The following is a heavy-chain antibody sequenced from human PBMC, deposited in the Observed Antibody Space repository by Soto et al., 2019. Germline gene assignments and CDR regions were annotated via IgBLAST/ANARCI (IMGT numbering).Heavy chain of an antibody. V-gene: IGHV1-69*13. CDR3: ARDRTLLGYRSSEGFDP. D-gene: IGHD6-6*01. CDR2: IIPIFGTA. J-gene: IGHJ5*02. Sequence: SVKVSCKASGGTLSSYAISWVRQAPGQGLEWMGGIIPIFGTANYAQKFQGRVTITADESTSTAYMELSSLRSEDTAVYYCARDRTLLGYRSSEGFDPWGQGTLVTVSS. CDR1: GGTLSSYA.